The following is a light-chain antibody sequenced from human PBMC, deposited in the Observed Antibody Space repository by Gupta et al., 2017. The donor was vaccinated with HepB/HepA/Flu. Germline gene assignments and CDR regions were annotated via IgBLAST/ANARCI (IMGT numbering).Light chain of an antibody. CDR2: ENN. V-gene: IGLV1-51*02. Sequence: QFVFTQPPSVSAAPGQKFNLSCSGSSSNIGRNFVFRYQQLPETALKLLIYENNKRPSGIPDRFSGSKSDTTATLGITGLQTGDEADYYCATWESTLDAGGVFGTGTKVTVL. CDR3: ATWESTLDAGGV. J-gene: IGLJ1*01. CDR1: SSNIGRNF.